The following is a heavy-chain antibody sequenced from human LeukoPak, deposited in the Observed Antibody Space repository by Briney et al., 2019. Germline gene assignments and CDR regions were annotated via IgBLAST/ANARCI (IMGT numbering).Heavy chain of an antibody. D-gene: IGHD3-10*01. Sequence: PSETLSLTCTVSGGSISSYYWSWIRQPPGKGLEWFGYIYYSGSTNYNPSLKSRVTISVDTSKNQFSLNLSSVTAADTAVYYCARVGTYGSGSYLSWLDYWGQGTLVTVSS. V-gene: IGHV4-59*01. CDR2: IYYSGST. J-gene: IGHJ4*02. CDR3: ARVGTYGSGSYLSWLDY. CDR1: GGSISSYY.